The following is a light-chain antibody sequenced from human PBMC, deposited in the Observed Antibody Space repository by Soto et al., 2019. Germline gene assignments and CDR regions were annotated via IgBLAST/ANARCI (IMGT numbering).Light chain of an antibody. CDR2: DAS. J-gene: IGKJ4*01. V-gene: IGKV3-11*01. CDR3: QQRSNF. Sequence: EILLTQSPATLSLSPEKRATLSCRASQSVSSCLAWFQQKPGQAPRLLTCDASNRATDIPARVSGSGSGTDFPLAISSLEPEDFGIYFCQQRSNFFGGGTKVEI. CDR1: QSVSSC.